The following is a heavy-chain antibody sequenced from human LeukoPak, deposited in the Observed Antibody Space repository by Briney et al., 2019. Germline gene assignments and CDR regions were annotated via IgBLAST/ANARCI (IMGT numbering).Heavy chain of an antibody. CDR1: GYSFTSNW. CDR3: ARYLGYGGATQKYYFDS. V-gene: IGHV5-51*01. J-gene: IGHJ4*02. D-gene: IGHD4-23*01. Sequence: GESLKISCKVSGYSFTSNWVGWVRQMPGKGLEWMGIIYPGDSVTRYSPSFQGQVTFSADKSISTAYLQWSSLKASDTAMYYCARYLGYGGATQKYYFDSWGQGTLVTVSS. CDR2: IYPGDSVT.